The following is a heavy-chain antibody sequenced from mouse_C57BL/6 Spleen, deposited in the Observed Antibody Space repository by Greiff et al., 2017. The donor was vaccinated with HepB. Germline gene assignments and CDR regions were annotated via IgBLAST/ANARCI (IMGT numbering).Heavy chain of an antibody. J-gene: IGHJ2*01. Sequence: VKLMESGPELVKPGASVKISCKASGYAFSSSWMNWVKQRPGKGLEWIGRIYPGDGDTNYNGKFKGKATLTADKSSSTASMQLSSLTSEDSAVYFCAGLREVLFAYWGQGTTLTVSS. CDR3: AGLREVLFAY. D-gene: IGHD2-12*01. CDR1: GYAFSSSW. V-gene: IGHV1-82*01. CDR2: IYPGDGDT.